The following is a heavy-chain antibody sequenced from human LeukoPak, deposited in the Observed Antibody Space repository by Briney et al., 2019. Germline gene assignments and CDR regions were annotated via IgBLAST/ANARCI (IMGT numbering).Heavy chain of an antibody. CDR1: GGSFSGYY. J-gene: IGHJ4*02. Sequence: SETLSLTCAVYGGSFSGYYWSWIRQPPGKGLEWIGEINHSGSTNYNPSLKSRVTISLDISKNQFSLKLTSVTAGDTAIYYCGRGQGDRAAVTDYWGQGTLVTVSS. V-gene: IGHV4-34*01. D-gene: IGHD3-16*01. CDR2: INHSGST. CDR3: GRGQGDRAAVTDY.